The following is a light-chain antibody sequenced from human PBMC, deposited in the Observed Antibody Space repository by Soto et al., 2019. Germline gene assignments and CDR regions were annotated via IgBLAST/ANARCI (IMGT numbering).Light chain of an antibody. J-gene: IGLJ2*01. V-gene: IGLV2-23*02. Sequence: QSALTQPASVSGSPGQSITISCTGTSSDVGSYYLVSWYQQSPGKAPKLMIYEDSKRPSGVSDRFSGSKSGNTASLTISGLQAEDEADYYCCSYAGGATFEFGGGTKLTVL. CDR3: CSYAGGATFE. CDR1: SSDVGSYYL. CDR2: EDS.